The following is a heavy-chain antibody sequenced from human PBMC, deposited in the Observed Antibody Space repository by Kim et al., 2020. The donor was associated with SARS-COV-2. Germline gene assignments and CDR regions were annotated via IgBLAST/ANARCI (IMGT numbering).Heavy chain of an antibody. D-gene: IGHD3-10*01. Sequence: PHLTQRITISVDTSKNQFSLKLSSVTAADTAVYYCVRSGSYYNFPLYYFDYWGQGTLVTVSS. J-gene: IGHJ4*02. CDR3: VRSGSYYNFPLYYFDY. V-gene: IGHV4-59*01.